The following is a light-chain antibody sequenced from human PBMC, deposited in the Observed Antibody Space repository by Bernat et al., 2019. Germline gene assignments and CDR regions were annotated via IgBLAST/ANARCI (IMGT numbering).Light chain of an antibody. CDR1: SSDVGSYNL. J-gene: IGLJ2*01. CDR3: CSYAGSSTVV. Sequence: QSALTQPASVSGSPGQLITISCTGTSSDVGSYNLVSWYQQHPGKAPKLMIYEGSKRPSGVSNRFSGSKSGNTASLTISRLQAEDEADYYCCSYAGSSTVVFGGGTKLTV. CDR2: EGS. V-gene: IGLV2-23*01.